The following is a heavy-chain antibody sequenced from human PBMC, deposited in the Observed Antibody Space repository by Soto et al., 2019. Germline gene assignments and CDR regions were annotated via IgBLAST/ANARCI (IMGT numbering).Heavy chain of an antibody. CDR3: ATTDIVGVVYYGMDV. CDR1: GFTFSSYA. D-gene: IGHD2-15*01. J-gene: IGHJ6*02. CDR2: ISGSGGST. V-gene: IGHV3-23*01. Sequence: EVQLLESGGGLVQPGGSLRLSCAASGFTFSSYAMSWVRQAPGKGLEWVSAISGSGGSTYYADSVKGRFTISRDNSKNKLYRQMNSLRAEDTAVYDGATTDIVGVVYYGMDVWGQGTTVTVSS.